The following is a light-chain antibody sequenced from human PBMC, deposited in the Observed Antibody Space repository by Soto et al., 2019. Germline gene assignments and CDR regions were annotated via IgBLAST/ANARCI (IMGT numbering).Light chain of an antibody. CDR2: ASS. J-gene: IGKJ3*01. CDR3: QQYYSYSFT. CDR1: QGISSY. Sequence: AIRMTQSPSSFSASTGDRVTITCRASQGISSYLAWYQQKPGKAPKLLIYASSTLQRGVPSRFSGSGSGTDFTLTISCLQSEDFATYYCQQYYSYSFTFGPATKVDIK. V-gene: IGKV1-8*01.